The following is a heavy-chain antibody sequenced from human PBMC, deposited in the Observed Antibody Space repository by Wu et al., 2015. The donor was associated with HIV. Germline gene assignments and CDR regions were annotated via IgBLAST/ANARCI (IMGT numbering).Heavy chain of an antibody. J-gene: IGHJ2*01. CDR2: INPSSGVA. V-gene: IGHV1-46*02. CDR1: EYEFKIYY. Sequence: QMQLVQSGAEVKRPGASVKISCKAREYEFKIYYLHWVRQAPGGGLEWLGLINPSSGVARYAPKFQGRLTMTRDSSTTTVYMDLSSLRSDDTAVYYCARVGGMVTANGYWFFDFWGRGSLLTVSS. D-gene: IGHD2-21*02. CDR3: ARVGGMVTANGYWFFDF.